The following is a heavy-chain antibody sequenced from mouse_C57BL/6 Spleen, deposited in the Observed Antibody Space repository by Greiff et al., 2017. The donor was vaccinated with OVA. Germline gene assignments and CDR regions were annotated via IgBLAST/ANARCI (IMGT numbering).Heavy chain of an antibody. V-gene: IGHV1-64*01. CDR2: IHPNSGST. Sequence: VQLQQPGAELVKPGASVKLSCKASGYTFTSYWMHWVKQSPGQGLEWIGMIHPNSGSTNYNEKLKSKATLTVEKSSSTAYMQLSSLTSEDSAVYYGAREGYYSGSYVFNYWGKGTPLTVSS. D-gene: IGHD1-1*01. J-gene: IGHJ2*01. CDR1: GYTFTSYW. CDR3: AREGYYSGSYVFNY.